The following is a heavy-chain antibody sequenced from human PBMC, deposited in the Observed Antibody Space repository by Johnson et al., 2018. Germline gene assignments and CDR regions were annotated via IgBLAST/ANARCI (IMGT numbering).Heavy chain of an antibody. CDR1: GYTFTSYD. J-gene: IGHJ6*02. CDR3: SIEPADDGMDV. D-gene: IGHD2-2*01. CDR2: MNPNSGNT. V-gene: IGHV1-8*01. Sequence: QVQLVESGAEVKKPGASVKVSCKASGYTFTSYDINWVRQATGQGLEWMGWMNPNSGNTGYAQKFQGRVTMTRNTSITTAYMALSSLRSEDTAVYYCSIEPADDGMDVWGQGTTVTVSS.